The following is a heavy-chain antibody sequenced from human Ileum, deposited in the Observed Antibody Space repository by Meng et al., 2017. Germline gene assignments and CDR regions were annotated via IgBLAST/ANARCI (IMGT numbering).Heavy chain of an antibody. CDR1: GRCSSSLYG. J-gene: IGHJ4*02. Sequence: LQGGGPGPWGPRRTLPLTGAASGRCSSSLYGWGSVRRPPGKRLVWIAERNLGGSPNYNPSLMSRVTMSVDNSNDHVSLQLTTVTAADTAVYYCAHIFDSWGQGTLVTVSS. CDR3: AHIFDS. V-gene: IGHV4-4*02. CDR2: RNLGGSP.